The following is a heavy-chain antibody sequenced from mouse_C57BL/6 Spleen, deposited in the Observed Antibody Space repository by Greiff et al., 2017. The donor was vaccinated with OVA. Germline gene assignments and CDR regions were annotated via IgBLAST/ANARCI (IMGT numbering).Heavy chain of an antibody. CDR2: ISSGGDYI. V-gene: IGHV5-9-1*02. Sequence: EVKLEESGEGLVKPGGSLKLSCAASGFTFSSYAMSWVRQTPEKRLEWVAYISSGGDYIYYADTVKGRFTISRDNARNTLYLQMSSLKSEDTAMYYCTRGLGAVTPLGYWGHVTTLTVSS. D-gene: IGHD3-3*01. CDR3: TRGLGAVTPLGY. J-gene: IGHJ2*01. CDR1: GFTFSSYA.